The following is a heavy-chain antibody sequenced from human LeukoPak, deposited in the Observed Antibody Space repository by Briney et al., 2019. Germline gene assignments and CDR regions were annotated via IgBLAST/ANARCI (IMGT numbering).Heavy chain of an antibody. V-gene: IGHV3-11*01. CDR2: ISSSGSTI. Sequence: PGGSLRLSCAASGFTFSDYYMSWIRQAPGKGLEWVSYISSSGSTIYYADSVKGRFTISRDNAKNSLYLQMNSLRAEDTAVYYCARDPDFPWAHFDYWGQGTLVTVSS. J-gene: IGHJ4*02. CDR3: ARDPDFPWAHFDY. D-gene: IGHD2/OR15-2a*01. CDR1: GFTFSDYY.